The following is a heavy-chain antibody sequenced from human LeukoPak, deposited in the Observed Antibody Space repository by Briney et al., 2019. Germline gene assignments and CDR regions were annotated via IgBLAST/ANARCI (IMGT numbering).Heavy chain of an antibody. V-gene: IGHV5-51*01. CDR2: IYPGDSDT. D-gene: IGHD2-2*01. CDR1: GYSFTTYW. Sequence: GESLKISCEGSGYSFTTYWIAWVRQMPEKGLEWMGIIYPGDSDTRYSPSFQGQVTISADKSVRTAYLQWSSLKALDTAMYYCARSIGPGCSSTSCFVSFDYWGQGTLLTVSS. CDR3: ARSIGPGCSSTSCFVSFDY. J-gene: IGHJ4*02.